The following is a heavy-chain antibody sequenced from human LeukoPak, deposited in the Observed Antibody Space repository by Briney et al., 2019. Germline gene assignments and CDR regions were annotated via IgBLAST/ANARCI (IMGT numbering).Heavy chain of an antibody. CDR3: ARDGEGAMAT. CDR2: IYYSGST. J-gene: IGHJ5*02. D-gene: IGHD1-26*01. V-gene: IGHV4-39*06. Sequence: SETLSLTCTVSGGSISSSSYYWGWIRQPPGKGLEWIGSIYYSGSTYYNPSLKSRVTISVDTSKNQFPLKLSSVTAADTAVYYCARDGEGAMATWGQGTLVTVSS. CDR1: GGSISSSSYY.